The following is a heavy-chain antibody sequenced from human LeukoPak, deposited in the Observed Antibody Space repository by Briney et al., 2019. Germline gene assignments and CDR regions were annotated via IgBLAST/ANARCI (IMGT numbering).Heavy chain of an antibody. V-gene: IGHV1-18*01. J-gene: IGHJ4*02. D-gene: IGHD5-24*01. CDR3: ARDYYEMATTPYYFDY. Sequence: ASVKVSCKASGYTFTSYGISWVRQAPGQGLEWMGWISAYNGNTNYAQKLQGRVTMTTDTSTSTAYMELRSLRSDGTAVYYCARDYYEMATTPYYFDYWGQGTLVTVSS. CDR1: GYTFTSYG. CDR2: ISAYNGNT.